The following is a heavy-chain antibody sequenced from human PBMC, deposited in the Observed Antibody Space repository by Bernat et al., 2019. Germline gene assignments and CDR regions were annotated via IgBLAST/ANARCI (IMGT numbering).Heavy chain of an antibody. D-gene: IGHD2-15*01. V-gene: IGHV3-23*01. CDR1: GFTFSSYA. J-gene: IGHJ1*01. CDR2: ISAGGTT. CDR3: EKEGAAAQVEYFQS. Sequence: EVQLLESGGGLVQPGGSLRLSCAASGFTFSSYAMSWLRQAPGKGLHWVSSISAGGTTYYADSVKGRFTISRDNSKTTLYLQMNSLRAEDTAVYYCEKEGAAAQVEYFQSWGQGTLVIVSS.